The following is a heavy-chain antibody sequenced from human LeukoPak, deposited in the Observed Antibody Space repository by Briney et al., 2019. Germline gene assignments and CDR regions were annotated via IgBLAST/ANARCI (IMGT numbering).Heavy chain of an antibody. D-gene: IGHD1-26*01. CDR2: IYYSGNT. J-gene: IGHJ4*02. CDR1: GGSISSYY. V-gene: IGHV4-59*01. CDR3: ARGRTRWGAADY. Sequence: SETLSLTCTVSGGSISSYYWSWIRQPSGKGLEWIGYIYYSGNTNYNPSLKSRVTISVDTSKNQFSLKLIAVTAADTAVYYCARGRTRWGAADYWGQGTLVTVSS.